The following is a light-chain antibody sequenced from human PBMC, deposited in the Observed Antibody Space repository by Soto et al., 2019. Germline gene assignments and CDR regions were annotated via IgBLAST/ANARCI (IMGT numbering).Light chain of an antibody. J-gene: IGKJ4*01. Sequence: DIVLSQSPGTLSMCPGERATLSCRASQSLSGNYLAWYQQKPGQAPRLLIYGASSRATGIPGRFSGSGSETDFTLTISRLEPEDFAVYYCQQYSNSPLTFGGGTKVDIK. V-gene: IGKV3-20*01. CDR3: QQYSNSPLT. CDR1: QSLSGNY. CDR2: GAS.